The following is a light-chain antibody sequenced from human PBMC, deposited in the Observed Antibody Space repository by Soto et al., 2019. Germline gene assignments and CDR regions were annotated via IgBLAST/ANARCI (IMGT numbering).Light chain of an antibody. Sequence: QSALTQPASVSGSPGQSITISCTGTSSDVGGYNYVSWFQQHPGKAPKLMIYEVTNRPSGVSNRFSGSKSGNTASLTSSGLQADDDTDYYCSSYTSSSTLVFGGGTKLTVL. V-gene: IGLV2-14*01. J-gene: IGLJ3*02. CDR3: SSYTSSSTLV. CDR1: SSDVGGYNY. CDR2: EVT.